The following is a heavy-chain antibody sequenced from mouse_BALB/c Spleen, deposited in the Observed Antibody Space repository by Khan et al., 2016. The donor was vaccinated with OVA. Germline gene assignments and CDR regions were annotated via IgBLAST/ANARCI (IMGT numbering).Heavy chain of an antibody. D-gene: IGHD2-10*02. V-gene: IGHV1-7*01. J-gene: IGHJ3*01. Sequence: QVQLKQSGAELVKPGASLKMSCTASGYTFTTYWIHWIKQTPGKGLEWIGYINASTGYTDYTKNFKDKATLTADESSSTAYMQLNSLTSEDSADYYCARRGLYGLFAYWGQGTLVTVSA. CDR3: ARRGLYGLFAY. CDR2: INASTGYT. CDR1: GYTFTTYW.